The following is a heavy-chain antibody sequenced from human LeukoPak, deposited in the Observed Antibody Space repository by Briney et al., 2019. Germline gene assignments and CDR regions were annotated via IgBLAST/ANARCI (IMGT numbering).Heavy chain of an antibody. CDR2: IYTSGST. J-gene: IGHJ4*02. D-gene: IGHD6-6*01. CDR1: AGSISSYY. CDR3: ARTVSYSSSSEHYFDY. V-gene: IGHV4-4*07. Sequence: SETLSLTCTVSAGSISSYYWSWIRQPAGKGLEWIGRIYTSGSTNYNPSLKSRVTMSVDTSKNQFSLKLSSVTAADTAVYYCARTVSYSSSSEHYFDYWGQGTLVTVSS.